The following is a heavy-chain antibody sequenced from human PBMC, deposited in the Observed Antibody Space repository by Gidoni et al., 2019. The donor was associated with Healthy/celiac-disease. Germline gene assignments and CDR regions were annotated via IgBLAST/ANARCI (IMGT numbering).Heavy chain of an antibody. CDR3: ARNRGSSWPTRYYFDY. J-gene: IGHJ4*02. CDR1: GGSISSYY. CDR2: IYYSGST. Sequence: QVQLQESGPGLVKPSETLSLPCPVSGGSISSYYWSWIRQPPGKGLEWIGYIYYSGSTNYNPSLKSRVTISVDTSKNQFSLKLSSVTAADTAVYYCARNRGSSWPTRYYFDYWGQGTLVTVSS. D-gene: IGHD6-13*01. V-gene: IGHV4-59*01.